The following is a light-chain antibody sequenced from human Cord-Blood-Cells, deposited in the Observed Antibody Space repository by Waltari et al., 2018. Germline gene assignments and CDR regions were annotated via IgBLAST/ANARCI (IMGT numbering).Light chain of an antibody. CDR3: SSYTSSSTYV. V-gene: IGLV2-14*01. CDR2: EVS. J-gene: IGLJ1*01. CDR1: SSDVGGYNY. Sequence: QSALTQPASVSGSPGQLITIPCTGTSSDVGGYNYVSWYQQHPGKAPKLMIYEVSNRPSGVSNRFSGSKSGNTASLTISGLQAEDEADYYCSSYTSSSTYVFGTGTKVTVL.